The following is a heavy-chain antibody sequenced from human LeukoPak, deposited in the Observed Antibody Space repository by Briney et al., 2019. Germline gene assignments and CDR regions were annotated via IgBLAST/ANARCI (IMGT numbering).Heavy chain of an antibody. CDR1: GFTVSRNY. V-gene: IGHV3-66*01. Sequence: PGGSLRLSCAASGFTVSRNYMSWVRQAPGKGLEWVSVIYSGGRTYYADSMKGRFTISRDNSKNTLYLQMNRLRAEDTAVYYCARVPMINYYDSSGYSSGYFDYWGQGTLVTVSS. CDR3: ARVPMINYYDSSGYSSGYFDY. J-gene: IGHJ4*02. CDR2: IYSGGRT. D-gene: IGHD3-22*01.